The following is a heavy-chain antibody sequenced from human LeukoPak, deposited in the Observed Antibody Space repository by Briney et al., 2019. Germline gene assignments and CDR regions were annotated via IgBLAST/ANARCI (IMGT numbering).Heavy chain of an antibody. CDR1: GVSFSGYY. V-gene: IGHV4-34*01. CDR2: INHSGST. Sequence: SETLSLTCAVYGVSFSGYYWSWIRQPPGKGLEWIGEINHSGSTNYNPSLKSRVTISVDTSKNQFSLKLSSVTAADTAVYYCARGVRTYYYYYMDVWGKGTTVTVSS. D-gene: IGHD3-10*01. CDR3: ARGVRTYYYYYMDV. J-gene: IGHJ6*03.